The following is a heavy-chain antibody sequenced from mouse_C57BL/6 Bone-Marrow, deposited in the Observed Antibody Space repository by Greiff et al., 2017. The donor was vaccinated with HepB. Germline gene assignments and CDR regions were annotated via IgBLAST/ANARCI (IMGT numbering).Heavy chain of an antibody. J-gene: IGHJ1*03. CDR1: GFTFSDYY. Sequence: EVQLVESGGGLVQPGGSLKLSCAASGFTFSDYYMYWVRQTPEKRLEWVAYISNGGGSTYYPDTVKGRFTISRDNAKNTLYLEMSRLKSEDTAMYYCARHGDCYGNYGYFDVWGTGTTVTVSS. CDR2: ISNGGGST. CDR3: ARHGDCYGNYGYFDV. D-gene: IGHD2-1*01. V-gene: IGHV5-12*01.